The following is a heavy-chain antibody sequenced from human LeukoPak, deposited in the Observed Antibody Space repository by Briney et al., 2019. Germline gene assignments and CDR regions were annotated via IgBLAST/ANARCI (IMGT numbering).Heavy chain of an antibody. CDR1: GFTFSTYA. D-gene: IGHD3-16*02. V-gene: IGHV3-33*01. Sequence: GGSLRLSCAASGFTFSTYAIHWVCQAPGKGLGWVAVIWYDGSEQYYADSVKGRFIISRDNSKSTSDLQMNSLRAEDTAVYYCAREGDSRWGELSPWGQGTLVTVSA. CDR2: IWYDGSEQ. CDR3: AREGDSRWGELSP. J-gene: IGHJ1*01.